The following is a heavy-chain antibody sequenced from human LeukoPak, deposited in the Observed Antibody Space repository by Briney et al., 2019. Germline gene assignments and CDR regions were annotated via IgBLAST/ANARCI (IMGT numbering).Heavy chain of an antibody. Sequence: GGSLRLSCAASGFTFSSYAMHWVRQAPGKGLEWVAVISYDGSNKYYADSVKGRFTISRDNSKNTLYLQMNSLRAEDTAVYYCARESSSWYSNWFDPWGQGTLVTVSS. CDR1: GFTFSSYA. J-gene: IGHJ5*02. V-gene: IGHV3-30-3*01. CDR3: ARESSSWYSNWFDP. CDR2: ISYDGSNK. D-gene: IGHD6-13*01.